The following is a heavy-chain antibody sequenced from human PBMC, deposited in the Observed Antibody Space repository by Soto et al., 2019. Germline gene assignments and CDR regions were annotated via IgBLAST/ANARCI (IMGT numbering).Heavy chain of an antibody. CDR3: TSGPLCAAHY. CDR1: GFSFSSYY. CDR2: IKEDGTEE. Sequence: EVQLVESGGDLVQPGGSLRLSCAASGFSFSSYYMTWVRQAPGKGLEWVANIKEDGTEEFYVDSATGRFTISRDNAKNSLFLQMDSLSAEDTAVYYCTSGPLCAAHYWGQGPLVSVSS. D-gene: IGHD6-25*01. V-gene: IGHV3-7*01. J-gene: IGHJ4*02.